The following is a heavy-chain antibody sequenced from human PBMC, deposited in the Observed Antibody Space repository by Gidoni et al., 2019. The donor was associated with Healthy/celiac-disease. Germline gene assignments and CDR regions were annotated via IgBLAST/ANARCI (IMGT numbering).Heavy chain of an antibody. V-gene: IGHV4-39*01. CDR2: IYYRVRT. CDR3: ASGVLVGPRLGGSSYCYYGMDV. CDR1: GGSTSSSSYY. Sequence: QLQLQESGPGLVKPSETLSLTCTVSGGSTSSSSYYWGWIRQHPGKGLEWIGSIYYRVRTYYNPSLKILVTISVGTSKNQFSLNLSSVAAAATAVYYCASGVLVGPRLGGSSYCYYGMDVWGQGTTVTVSS. D-gene: IGHD1-26*01. J-gene: IGHJ6*02.